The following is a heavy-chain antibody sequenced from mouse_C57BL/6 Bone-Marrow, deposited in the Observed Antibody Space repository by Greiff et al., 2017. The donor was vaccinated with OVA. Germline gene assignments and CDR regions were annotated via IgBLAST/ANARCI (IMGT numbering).Heavy chain of an antibody. J-gene: IGHJ2*01. V-gene: IGHV5-15*01. Sequence: EVKVVESGGGLVQPGGSLKLSCAASGFTFSDYGMAWVRQAPRKGPEWVAFISNLAYSIYYADTVTGRFTISRETAKNTLYLERSRLRSEDTGMYYCARHAGSSGIYFGYWGQGTTLKVSS. CDR2: ISNLAYSI. CDR3: ARHAGSSGIYFGY. CDR1: GFTFSDYG. D-gene: IGHD1-1*01.